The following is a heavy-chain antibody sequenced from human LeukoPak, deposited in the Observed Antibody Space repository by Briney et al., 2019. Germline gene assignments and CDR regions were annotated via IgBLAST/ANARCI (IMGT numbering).Heavy chain of an antibody. J-gene: IGHJ3*02. D-gene: IGHD3-10*01. CDR3: ASSGSYYSKIGNDAFDI. V-gene: IGHV3-15*01. CDR2: IKSKTDGGTT. Sequence: PGGSLRLSCAASGFTFSSYAMSWVRQAPGKGLEWVGRIKSKTDGGTTDYAAPVKGRFTISRDDSKNTLYLQMNSLKTEDTAVYYCASSGSYYSKIGNDAFDIWGQGTMVTVSS. CDR1: GFTFSSYA.